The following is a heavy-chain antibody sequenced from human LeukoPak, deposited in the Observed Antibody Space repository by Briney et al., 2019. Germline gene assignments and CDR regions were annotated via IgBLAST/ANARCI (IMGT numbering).Heavy chain of an antibody. J-gene: IGHJ4*02. CDR1: GGSFSGYY. CDR2: INHSGST. CDR3: ARGLRYYFDY. Sequence: SETLSLTCAVYGGSFSGYYWSWIRQPPGKGLEWIGEINHSGSTNYNPSLKSRVTISVDTSKNQFSLKLSSVTAADTAVNYRARGLRYYFDYWGQGTLVTVSS. V-gene: IGHV4-34*01. D-gene: IGHD3-3*01.